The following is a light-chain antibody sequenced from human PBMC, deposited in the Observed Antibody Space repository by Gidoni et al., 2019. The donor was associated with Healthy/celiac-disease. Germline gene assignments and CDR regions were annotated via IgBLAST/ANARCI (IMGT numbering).Light chain of an antibody. CDR2: KAS. CDR1: QSMSSW. J-gene: IGKJ4*01. CDR3: QQYYSYIT. Sequence: DIQMTQSPSTLSASVGDRVTITCRASQSMSSWLAWYQQKPGKAPKLLSYKASNLESGVPSRFSGSGSGTEFTLTISSLQPDDFATYYCQQYYSYITFGGGTNVEIK. V-gene: IGKV1-5*03.